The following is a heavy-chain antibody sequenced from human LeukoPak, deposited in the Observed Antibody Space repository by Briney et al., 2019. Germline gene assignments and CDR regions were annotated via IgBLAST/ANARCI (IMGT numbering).Heavy chain of an antibody. Sequence: GGSLSLSCAASGFTLSSYWMHWVRQAPGKGLVWVSRINSDGSSITYADSVKGRFTISRDNAKNTLYLQMNSLRVEDTAVYYSAREARVSGYDFDCWGQGTLVTVSS. CDR2: INSDGSSI. V-gene: IGHV3-74*03. J-gene: IGHJ4*02. CDR3: AREARVSGYDFDC. CDR1: GFTLSSYW. D-gene: IGHD5-12*01.